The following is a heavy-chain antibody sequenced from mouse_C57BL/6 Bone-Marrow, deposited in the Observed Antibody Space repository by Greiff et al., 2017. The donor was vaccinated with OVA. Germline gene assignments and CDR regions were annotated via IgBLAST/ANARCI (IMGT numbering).Heavy chain of an antibody. V-gene: IGHV1-50*01. CDR1: GYTFTSYW. CDR3: ASLWDDFDY. CDR2: IYPSDSYT. D-gene: IGHD4-1*01. Sequence: QVQLQQPGAELVKPGASVKLSCKASGYTFTSYWMQWVKQRPGQGLEWIGDIYPSDSYTNYNQKFKGKATLTVDTSSSTAYMQLSSLTSEDSAVYNCASLWDDFDYWGQGTTLTVSS. J-gene: IGHJ2*01.